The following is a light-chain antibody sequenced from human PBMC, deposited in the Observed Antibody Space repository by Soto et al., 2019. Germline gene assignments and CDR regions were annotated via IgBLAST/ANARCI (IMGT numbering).Light chain of an antibody. J-gene: IGLJ1*01. CDR2: DVN. CDR3: SSYAGSSNV. Sequence: QSVLTQPPSASGSPGQSVTISCTGTSSDVGGYNYVSWYQQHPGKAPKLIIYDVNKRPSGVPDRFSGSKSGNTASLTVSGLQAEDEADYYCSSYAGSSNVFGTGTKVTVL. CDR1: SSDVGGYNY. V-gene: IGLV2-8*01.